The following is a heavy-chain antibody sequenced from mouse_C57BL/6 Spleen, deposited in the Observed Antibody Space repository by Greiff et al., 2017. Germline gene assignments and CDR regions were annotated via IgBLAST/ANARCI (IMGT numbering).Heavy chain of an antibody. CDR2: IDPSDSYT. Sequence: QVQLQQSGAELVMPGASVKLSCKASGYTFTSYWMHWVKQRPGQGLEWIGEIDPSDSYTNYNQKFKGKSTLTVDKSSSTAYMQLSSLTSEDSAVYYCARSSGNYWAMDYWGQGTSVTVSS. D-gene: IGHD2-1*01. J-gene: IGHJ4*01. CDR1: GYTFTSYW. V-gene: IGHV1-69*01. CDR3: ARSSGNYWAMDY.